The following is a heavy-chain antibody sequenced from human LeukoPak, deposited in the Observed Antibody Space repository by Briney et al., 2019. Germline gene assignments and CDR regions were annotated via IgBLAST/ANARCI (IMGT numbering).Heavy chain of an antibody. CDR1: GFTFSNYA. J-gene: IGHJ4*02. Sequence: SLRLSCAVSGFTFSNYAMSWVRQAPGKGLEWVGFIRSKTYGGTTEYAASVKGRFSISREDSKSTAYLQMNSLKTEDTAVYYCARMGYQLLFHHNFDHWGQGTLVTVSS. CDR3: ARMGYQLLFHHNFDH. V-gene: IGHV3-49*04. D-gene: IGHD2-2*01. CDR2: IRSKTYGGTT.